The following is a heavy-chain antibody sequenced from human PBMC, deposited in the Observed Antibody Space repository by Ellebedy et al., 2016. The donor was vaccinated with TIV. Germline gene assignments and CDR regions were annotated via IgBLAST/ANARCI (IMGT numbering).Heavy chain of an antibody. CDR1: GYTFTSYY. CDR3: ARARWYYDSSGYYPFDY. J-gene: IGHJ4*02. D-gene: IGHD3-22*01. CDR2: INPSGGST. Sequence: ASVKVSXKASGYTFTSYYMHWVRQAPGQGLEWMGIINPSGGSTSYAQKFQGRVTMTRDTSTSTVYMELSSLRSEDTAVYYCARARWYYDSSGYYPFDYWGQGTLVTVSS. V-gene: IGHV1-46*01.